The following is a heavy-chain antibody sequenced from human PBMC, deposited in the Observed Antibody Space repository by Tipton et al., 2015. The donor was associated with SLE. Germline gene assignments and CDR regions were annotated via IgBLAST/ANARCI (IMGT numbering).Heavy chain of an antibody. V-gene: IGHV3-23*01. D-gene: IGHD1-26*01. J-gene: IGHJ5*02. CDR3: AKRPIVGATDWFDP. CDR2: ISGSADNS. Sequence: GSLRLSCAASGFTFSSYAMSWVRQAPGKGREWVSSISGSADNSYYADSVKGRFTISRDNSKNTLYLQMNSLRAEDTAVYYCAKRPIVGATDWFDPWGQGTLVTVSS. CDR1: GFTFSSYA.